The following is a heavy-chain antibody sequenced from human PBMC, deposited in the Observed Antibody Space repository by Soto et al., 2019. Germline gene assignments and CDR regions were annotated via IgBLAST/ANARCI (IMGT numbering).Heavy chain of an antibody. CDR3: VRDPGDGSGWSD. CDR2: ISGSGGST. J-gene: IGHJ4*02. V-gene: IGHV3-23*01. D-gene: IGHD6-19*01. Sequence: GGSLRLSCAASGFTFSSYAMSWVRQAPGKGLEWVSAISGSGGSTYYADSVKGRFTISRDNSKNTLYLQMNSLRAEDTAVYYCVRDPGDGSGWSDWGQGTLVTVSS. CDR1: GFTFSSYA.